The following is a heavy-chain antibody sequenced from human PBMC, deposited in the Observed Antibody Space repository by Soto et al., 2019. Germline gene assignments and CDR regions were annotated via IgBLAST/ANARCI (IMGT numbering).Heavy chain of an antibody. CDR2: ISAYNGST. Sequence: ASVKVSCKASGYTFTSYGISWVRQAPGQGLEWMGWISAYNGSTNYAQKLQGRVTMTTDTSTSTAYMELRSLRSDDTAVYYCAIDRWVTTYASWFDPWGKGTLVTVSS. V-gene: IGHV1-18*01. CDR3: AIDRWVTTYASWFDP. CDR1: GYTFTSYG. J-gene: IGHJ5*02. D-gene: IGHD4-4*01.